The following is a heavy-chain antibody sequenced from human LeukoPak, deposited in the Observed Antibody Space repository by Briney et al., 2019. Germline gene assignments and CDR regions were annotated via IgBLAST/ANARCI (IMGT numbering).Heavy chain of an antibody. Sequence: GGSLRLSCVASGFTFSTSWVTWVRQAPGKGLEWVANIDKHGSGKYYVDSVKGRFAISRDYASNSVFLQMDSLRAEDASVYYCARDAGWGYYDLWGQGTPVTVSS. D-gene: IGHD1-26*01. CDR3: ARDAGWGYYDL. V-gene: IGHV3-7*01. CDR1: GFTFSTSW. CDR2: IDKHGSGK. J-gene: IGHJ4*02.